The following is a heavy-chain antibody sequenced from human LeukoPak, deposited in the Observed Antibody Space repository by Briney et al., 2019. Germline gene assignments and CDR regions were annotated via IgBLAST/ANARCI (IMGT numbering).Heavy chain of an antibody. V-gene: IGHV3-30*18. J-gene: IGHJ2*01. CDR1: GFTFSSYG. Sequence: GGSLRLSCAASGFTFSSYGMHWVRQAPGKGLKWVAVISYDGSNKYYADSVKGRFTISRDNSKNTLYLQMNSLRAEDTAVYYCAKDRRDDYGDYIPWYFDLWGRGTLVTVSS. D-gene: IGHD4-17*01. CDR3: AKDRRDDYGDYIPWYFDL. CDR2: ISYDGSNK.